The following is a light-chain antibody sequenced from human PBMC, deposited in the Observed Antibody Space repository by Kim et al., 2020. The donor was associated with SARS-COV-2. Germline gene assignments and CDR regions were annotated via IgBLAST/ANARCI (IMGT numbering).Light chain of an antibody. V-gene: IGKV3-20*01. Sequence: EIVLTQSPGTLSLSPGERATPSCRASQSVSSSYLAWYQQKPGQAPRLLIYDASSRATGIPDRFSGSGSGTDFTLTISRLEPEDFAVYYCQQYGSSPRTFGQGTKVDIK. CDR2: DAS. CDR3: QQYGSSPRT. CDR1: QSVSSSY. J-gene: IGKJ1*01.